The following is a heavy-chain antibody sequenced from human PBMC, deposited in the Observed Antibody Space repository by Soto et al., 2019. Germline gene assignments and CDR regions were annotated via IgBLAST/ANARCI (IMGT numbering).Heavy chain of an antibody. J-gene: IGHJ4*02. CDR2: IYSGGST. CDR3: ARDSSNWSYFDY. Sequence: EVQLVESGGGLVQPGGSLRLSCAASGFSFRTYWMQWARQAPGKGLEWVSVIYSGGSTYYADSVKGRFTISRDNSKNTLYLQMNSLRAEDTAVYYCARDSSNWSYFDYWGQGTLVTVSS. D-gene: IGHD6-13*01. V-gene: IGHV3-66*01. CDR1: GFSFRTYW.